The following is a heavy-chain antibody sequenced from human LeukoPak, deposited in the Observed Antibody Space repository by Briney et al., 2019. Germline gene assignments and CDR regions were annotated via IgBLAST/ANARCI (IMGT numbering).Heavy chain of an antibody. CDR3: ARETPAFDS. J-gene: IGHJ4*02. Sequence: GGSLRLSCAASKFTFSNYWMSWVRQAPGKGLEWVANIKQDGSEKNYVDSVKGRFTISRGNAKNSLSLQMNSLRAEDTAVYYCARETPAFDSWGQGTLVTVSS. CDR1: KFTFSNYW. V-gene: IGHV3-7*01. CDR2: IKQDGSEK.